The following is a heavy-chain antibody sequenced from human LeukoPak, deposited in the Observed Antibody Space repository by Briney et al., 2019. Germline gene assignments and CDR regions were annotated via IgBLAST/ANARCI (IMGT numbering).Heavy chain of an antibody. J-gene: IGHJ5*02. CDR3: ARGGYYYDSSGYYYDNWFDP. CDR1: GGSISSYY. D-gene: IGHD3-22*01. V-gene: IGHV4-59*01. CDR2: IYYSGTT. Sequence: SETLSLTCTVSGGSISSYYWSWIRQPPGKGLECIGYIYYSGTTKYNPSLKSRVTISVDTSKNQFSLKLSSVTAADTAVYYCARGGYYYDSSGYYYDNWFDPWGQGTLVTVSS.